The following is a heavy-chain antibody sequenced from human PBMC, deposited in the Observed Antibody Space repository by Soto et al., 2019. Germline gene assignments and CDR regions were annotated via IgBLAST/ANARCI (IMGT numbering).Heavy chain of an antibody. J-gene: IGHJ4*02. CDR3: AGDVRSGSYRFDY. Sequence: PSETLSLTCTLSGSSIGSYYWSWLRQPPGKGLEWIGCLYYSGSTTYNPSLKSRVSISVDTSKNQFSLRLSSVTAADTAVYYCAGDVRSGSYRFDYWGQGTLVT. CDR2: LYYSGST. D-gene: IGHD1-26*01. CDR1: GSSIGSYY. V-gene: IGHV4-59*12.